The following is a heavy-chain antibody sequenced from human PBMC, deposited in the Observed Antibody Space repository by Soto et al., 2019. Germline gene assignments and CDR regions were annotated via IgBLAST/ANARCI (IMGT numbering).Heavy chain of an antibody. CDR3: AGWARAPAD. V-gene: IGHV3-7*03. D-gene: IGHD6-13*01. CDR2: IKQDGSER. J-gene: IGHJ4*02. CDR1: GFTFSNSW. Sequence: GGSLRLSCSASGFTFSNSWMTWVRRAPGKGLEWVANIKQDGSERNYVDSVKGRFTISRDNAKNSLYLQMNSLRAEDTAMYYCAGWARAPADWGQGTLVTVSS.